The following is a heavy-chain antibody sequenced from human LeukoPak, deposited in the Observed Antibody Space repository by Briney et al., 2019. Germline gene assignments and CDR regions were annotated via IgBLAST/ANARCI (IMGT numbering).Heavy chain of an antibody. CDR1: GFTFSTFA. CDR2: IFPSGGEI. D-gene: IGHD3-10*01. J-gene: IGHJ4*02. CDR3: AKDFTHYGSGTASGY. Sequence: GGSLRLSCAASGFTFSTFAMIWVRQPPGKGLEWVSSIFPSGGEIHYADSVRGRFTISRDNSKNTLYLQMNSLRAEDTAVYYCAKDFTHYGSGTASGYWGQGTLVTVSS. V-gene: IGHV3-23*01.